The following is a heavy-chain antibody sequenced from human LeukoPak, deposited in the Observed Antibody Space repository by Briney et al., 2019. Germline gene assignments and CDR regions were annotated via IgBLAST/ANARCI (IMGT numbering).Heavy chain of an antibody. CDR2: IKQDGSEK. J-gene: IGHJ4*02. V-gene: IGHV3-7*01. CDR1: GFTFSSYA. CDR3: ARGRIAAASYYFDY. Sequence: GGSLRLSCAASGFTFSSYAMSWVRQAPGKGLEWVANIKQDGSEKYYVDSVKGRFTISRDNAKNSLYLQMNSLRAEDTAVYYCARGRIAAASYYFDYWGQGTLVTVSS. D-gene: IGHD6-13*01.